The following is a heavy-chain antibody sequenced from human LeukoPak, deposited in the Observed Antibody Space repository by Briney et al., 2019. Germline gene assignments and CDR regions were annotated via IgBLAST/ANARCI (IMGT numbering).Heavy chain of an antibody. CDR1: GGSISSYY. J-gene: IGHJ4*02. Sequence: SETLSLTCTVSGGSISSYYWSWIRQPPGKGLEWIGYIYYSGSTNYNPSLKSRVTISVDTSKNQFSLKLSSVTAADTAVYYCARIAVAGTAFDYWGQGTLVTVSS. CDR3: ARIAVAGTAFDY. D-gene: IGHD6-19*01. V-gene: IGHV4-59*01. CDR2: IYYSGST.